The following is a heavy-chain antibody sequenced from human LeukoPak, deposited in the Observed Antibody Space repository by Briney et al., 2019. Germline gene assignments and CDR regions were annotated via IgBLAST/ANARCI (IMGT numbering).Heavy chain of an antibody. J-gene: IGHJ4*02. CDR2: IYYSGST. V-gene: IGHV4-30-4*08. CDR1: GDSISSGDYY. Sequence: SQTLSLTCTVSGDSISSGDYYWSWIRQPPGKGLEWIGYIYYSGSTYYNPSLKSRVTISVDTSKNQFSLKLSSVTAADTVVYYCARVGSDDILTGIDYWGQGTLVTVSS. D-gene: IGHD3-9*01. CDR3: ARVGSDDILTGIDY.